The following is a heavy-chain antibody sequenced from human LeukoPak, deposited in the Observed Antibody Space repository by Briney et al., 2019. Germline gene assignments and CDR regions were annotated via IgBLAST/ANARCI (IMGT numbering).Heavy chain of an antibody. D-gene: IGHD3-10*01. J-gene: IGHJ4*02. V-gene: IGHV5-51*01. CDR2: IYPGDXXX. CDR3: ARPGDGSGIDY. CDR1: GYIFTSYW. Sequence: GESLKISCKGSGYIFTSYWIGWVRQMPGKGXXWMGIIYPGDXXXXXXXXXXXXVTIXXXKSXXXAYLQWSSLKASDTAMYYCARPGDGSGIDYWGQGTLVTVSS.